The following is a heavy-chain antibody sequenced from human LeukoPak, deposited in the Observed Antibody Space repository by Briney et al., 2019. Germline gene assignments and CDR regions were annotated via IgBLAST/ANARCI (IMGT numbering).Heavy chain of an antibody. J-gene: IGHJ4*02. CDR3: AHNKRIGYCSGGSCHLYDY. V-gene: IGHV2-5*02. CDR1: GFSLSPRGVG. D-gene: IGHD2-15*01. CDR2: IYWVDDR. Sequence: SGPTLVKPTQTLTLTCTFSGFSLSPRGVGVGWIRQPPGKALEWLALIYWVDDRRYSPSLKSRLTFTKDTSKNQVVLTMTNMDPVDTATYYCAHNKRIGYCSGGSCHLYDYWGQGTLVTVSS.